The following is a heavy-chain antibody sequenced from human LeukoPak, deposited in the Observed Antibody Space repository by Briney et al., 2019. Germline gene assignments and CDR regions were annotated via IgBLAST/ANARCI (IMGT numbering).Heavy chain of an antibody. CDR3: ARSSIAARRLQNWFDP. CDR2: TYYRSKWYN. V-gene: IGHV6-1*01. Sequence: PSQTLSLTCAISGDSVSSNSAAWHWIRQSPSRGLEWLGRTYYRSKWYNDYAVSVKSRITINPDTSKNQFSLQLNSVTPEDTAVYYCARSSIAARRLQNWFDPWGQGTLVTVSS. CDR1: GDSVSSNSAA. J-gene: IGHJ5*02. D-gene: IGHD6-6*01.